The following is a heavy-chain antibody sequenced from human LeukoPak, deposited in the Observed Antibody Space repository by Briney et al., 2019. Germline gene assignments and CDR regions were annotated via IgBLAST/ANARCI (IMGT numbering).Heavy chain of an antibody. CDR3: VRGGQGDGYSADEAFDF. D-gene: IGHD5-24*01. V-gene: IGHV6-1*01. CDR2: TYYRSKWYN. CDR1: GDSVSSNTTA. J-gene: IGHJ3*01. Sequence: SQTLSLTCAISGDSVSSNTTACNWIRQSPSRGLEWLGRTYYRSKWYNDYAISVKSRITINPDTPKNHFSLQLNSVTAEDTAVYYCVRGGQGDGYSADEAFDFWGQGTVVTVSS.